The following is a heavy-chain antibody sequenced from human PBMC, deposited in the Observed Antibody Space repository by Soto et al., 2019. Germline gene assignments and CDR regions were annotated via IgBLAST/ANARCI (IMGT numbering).Heavy chain of an antibody. Sequence: ASVKVSCKAAGYTFRSYGISWVRQAPGQGLEWMGWISAYNGNTNYAQKFQGRVTMTTDTSTGTAYMELRGLRAEDTAVYYCAKEGGLSGSYYISSSYYFDYWGQGTLVTVSS. CDR3: AKEGGLSGSYYISSSYYFDY. CDR2: ISAYNGNT. V-gene: IGHV1-18*01. D-gene: IGHD1-26*01. J-gene: IGHJ4*02. CDR1: GYTFRSYG.